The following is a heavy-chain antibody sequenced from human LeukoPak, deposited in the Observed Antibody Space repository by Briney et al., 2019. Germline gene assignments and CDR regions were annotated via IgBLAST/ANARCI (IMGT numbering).Heavy chain of an antibody. V-gene: IGHV3-23*01. CDR2: IRDSGGFT. D-gene: IGHD6-19*01. Sequence: PGGSLRLSCAASGFTFSNYAMSWLRQAPGKALEWVSAIRDSGGFTYYADSVKGRFTISSDNSTNTLSLQMNSLRADDTAVYYCARARLPGYSSGWTNFDYWGQGTLVTVSS. J-gene: IGHJ4*02. CDR1: GFTFSNYA. CDR3: ARARLPGYSSGWTNFDY.